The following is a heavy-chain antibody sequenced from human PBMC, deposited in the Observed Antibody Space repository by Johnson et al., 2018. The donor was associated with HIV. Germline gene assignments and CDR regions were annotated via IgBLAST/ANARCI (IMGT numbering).Heavy chain of an antibody. J-gene: IGHJ3*02. CDR3: ARGGVVHDAFDM. V-gene: IGHV3-7*01. CDR1: GFTFSSYW. D-gene: IGHD2-2*01. Sequence: VHLVESGGGLVLPGGSLRLSCVGSGFTFSSYWMSWVRQAPGKGLEWVATIKQDGSERYHVDSVKGRFTISRDNAKKSLYLQLSSLRTEDTAVFYCARGGVVHDAFDMWGQGTMVTVSS. CDR2: IKQDGSER.